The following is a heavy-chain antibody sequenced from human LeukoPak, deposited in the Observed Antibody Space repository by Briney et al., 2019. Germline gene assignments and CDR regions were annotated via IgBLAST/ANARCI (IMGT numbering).Heavy chain of an antibody. D-gene: IGHD6-13*01. CDR2: IYHSGST. CDR1: GYSISSGYY. CDR3: ARAYSSSWYFNWFDP. J-gene: IGHJ5*02. Sequence: PSETLSLTCTVSGYSISSGYYWAWIRQPPGKGLEWIGNIYHSGSTYYNPSLKSRVTISVDTSKNQFSLQLTSVTAADTAVYYCARAYSSSWYFNWFDPWGQGTLVTVSS. V-gene: IGHV4-38-2*02.